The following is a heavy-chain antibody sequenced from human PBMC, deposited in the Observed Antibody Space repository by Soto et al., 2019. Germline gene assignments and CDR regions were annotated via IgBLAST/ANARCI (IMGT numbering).Heavy chain of an antibody. V-gene: IGHV3-48*03. Sequence: PVVTLRLSCTAYGFSLSSYEMHWVRQAPGKGLEWVSYISTGGSTIYYADSVKGRFTISRDNAKNSLYLEMNRLRPEDTAVYYCSRGRAGAETGLHGLDVGGQETTVTVAS. D-gene: IGHD7-27*01. J-gene: IGHJ6*01. CDR2: ISTGGSTI. CDR3: SRGRAGAETGLHGLDV. CDR1: GFSLSSYE.